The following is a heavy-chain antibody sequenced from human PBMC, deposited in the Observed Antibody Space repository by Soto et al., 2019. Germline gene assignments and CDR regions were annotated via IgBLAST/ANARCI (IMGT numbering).Heavy chain of an antibody. CDR1: GFTFDDYG. V-gene: IGHV3-20*01. J-gene: IGHJ5*02. CDR3: ARAFSNYDPWFDP. D-gene: IGHD4-4*01. Sequence: AGGSLRLSCAASGFTFDDYGMSWVRQAPGKGLKWVSGINWNGGSTGYEDSVKGRFTISRDNAKNSLYLQMNSLRAEDTALYHCARAFSNYDPWFDPWGQGTLVTVSS. CDR2: INWNGGST.